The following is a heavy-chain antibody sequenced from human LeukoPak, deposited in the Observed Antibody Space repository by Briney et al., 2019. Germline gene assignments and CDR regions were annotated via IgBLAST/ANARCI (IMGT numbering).Heavy chain of an antibody. V-gene: IGHV3-21*01. J-gene: IGHJ4*02. Sequence: KTGGSLRLSCAASGFTFSSYSMNWVRQAPGKGLEWVSSISSSSSYIYYADSVKGRFTISRDNAKNSLYLQMNSLRAEDTAVYYCARDTNNVVAGDFDYWGQGTLVTVSS. CDR1: GFTFSSYS. D-gene: IGHD6-19*01. CDR2: ISSSSSYI. CDR3: ARDTNNVVAGDFDY.